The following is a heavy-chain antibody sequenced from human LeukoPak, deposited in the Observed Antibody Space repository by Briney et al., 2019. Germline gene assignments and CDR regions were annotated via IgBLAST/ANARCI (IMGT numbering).Heavy chain of an antibody. CDR1: GGSISSGSYY. CDR2: IYTSGRT. D-gene: IGHD3-10*01. CDR3: ARDYKFGSGSYPPNWYFDL. V-gene: IGHV4-61*02. Sequence: SQTLSLTCTVSGGSISSGSYYWSWMRQPAGKGLEWIGRIYTSGRTNYNPSLKSRVTISVDTSKNQFSLKLSSVTAADTAVYYCARDYKFGSGSYPPNWYFDLWGRGTLVTVSS. J-gene: IGHJ2*01.